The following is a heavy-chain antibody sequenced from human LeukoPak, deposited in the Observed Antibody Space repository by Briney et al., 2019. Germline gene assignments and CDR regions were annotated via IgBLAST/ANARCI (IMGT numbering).Heavy chain of an antibody. CDR3: ARGPRRYDILTSPIDY. Sequence: GGSLRLSCAASGFTFSSYSMNWVRQAPGKGLEWVSSISSSSSYIYYADSVKGRFTISRDNAKNSLYLQMNSLRAEDTAVYYCARGPRRYDILTSPIDYWGQGTLVTVSS. D-gene: IGHD3-9*01. CDR1: GFTFSSYS. J-gene: IGHJ4*02. CDR2: ISSSSSYI. V-gene: IGHV3-21*01.